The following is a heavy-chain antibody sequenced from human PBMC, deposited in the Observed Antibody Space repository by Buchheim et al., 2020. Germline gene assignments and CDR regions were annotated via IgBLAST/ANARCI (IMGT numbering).Heavy chain of an antibody. Sequence: QVQLQESGPGLVKPSQTLSLTCNVTSGSISSSDYYWSWIRQPPGKALEYIGNIHYTESAYYNPSLKSRVTISKDTSRNQFSLNLNSVTAAEKAVNYWFREGRGYSGYDYDYWGPGIL. V-gene: IGHV4-30-4*01. CDR3: FREGRGYSGYDYDY. J-gene: IGHJ4*02. CDR2: IHYTESA. D-gene: IGHD5-12*01. CDR1: SGSISSSDYY.